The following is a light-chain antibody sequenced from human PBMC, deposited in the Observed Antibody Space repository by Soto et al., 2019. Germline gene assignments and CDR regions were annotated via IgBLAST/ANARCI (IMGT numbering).Light chain of an antibody. CDR2: GGS. CDR3: QQRKRWPMT. V-gene: IGKV3-11*01. CDR1: QNLHSF. J-gene: IGKJ5*01. Sequence: EIVLTQSPATVSVSPGERDTLSCRASQNLHSFLAWYQQRPGQAPRPLIYGGSKRPAGVPDRISGDGSGTDYTLTIRSLEPEDFAVYYCQQRKRWPMTFGEGTRLEIK.